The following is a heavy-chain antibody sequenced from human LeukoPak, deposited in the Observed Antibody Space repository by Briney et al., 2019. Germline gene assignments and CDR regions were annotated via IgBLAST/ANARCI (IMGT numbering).Heavy chain of an antibody. CDR1: GFTFSSFE. Sequence: GGSLRLSCVASGFTFSSFEMNWVRQAPGKGLEWISYISNSGSSKYYADSVKGRFTISRDNAKNSLYLQMDSLTAEDTAVYFCTRKGSQWDFLVDYWGQGTRVAVSP. V-gene: IGHV3-48*03. J-gene: IGHJ4*02. CDR2: ISNSGSSK. CDR3: TRKGSQWDFLVDY. D-gene: IGHD2/OR15-2a*01.